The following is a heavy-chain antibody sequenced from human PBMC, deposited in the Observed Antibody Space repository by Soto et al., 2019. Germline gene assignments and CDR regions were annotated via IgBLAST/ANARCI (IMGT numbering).Heavy chain of an antibody. V-gene: IGHV3-74*01. CDR3: AKGARDGYTLWVFDY. CDR1: GVTFSSYW. Sequence: PGGSLRLSCAASGVTFSSYWMYWARQAPGKGLVWVSRINSDGSSTSYADSVKGRFTITRDNAKNTLYLQMNSLRAEDTAVYYCAKGARDGYTLWVFDYWGQGTLVTVSS. D-gene: IGHD5-12*01. CDR2: INSDGSST. J-gene: IGHJ4*02.